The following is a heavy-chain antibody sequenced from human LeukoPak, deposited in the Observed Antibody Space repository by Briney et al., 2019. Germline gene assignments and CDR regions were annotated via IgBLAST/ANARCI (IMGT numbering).Heavy chain of an antibody. CDR1: GFTFSSYG. D-gene: IGHD2-15*01. V-gene: IGHV3-30*18. CDR2: MSYDGSNK. CDR3: AKSEGYCSGGSCFFDY. Sequence: GGSLRLSCAASGFTFSSYGMHWVRQAPGKGLEWVAVMSYDGSNKYYADSVKGRFTISRDNSKNTLYLQMNSLRAEDTAVYYCAKSEGYCSGGSCFFDYWGQGTLVTVSS. J-gene: IGHJ4*02.